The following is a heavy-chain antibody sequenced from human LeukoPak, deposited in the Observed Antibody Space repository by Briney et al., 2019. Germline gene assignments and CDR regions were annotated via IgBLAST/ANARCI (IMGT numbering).Heavy chain of an antibody. CDR2: ISYDGSNK. J-gene: IGHJ4*02. Sequence: GGSLRLSCAASGFSFSSYAMHWVRQAPGKGLEWVAVISYDGSNKYYADSVKGRFTISRDNSKNTLYLQMNSLRAEDTAVYYCAKEGYSSGWYDLPFDYWGQGTLVTVSS. CDR3: AKEGYSSGWYDLPFDY. D-gene: IGHD6-19*01. CDR1: GFSFSSYA. V-gene: IGHV3-30-3*01.